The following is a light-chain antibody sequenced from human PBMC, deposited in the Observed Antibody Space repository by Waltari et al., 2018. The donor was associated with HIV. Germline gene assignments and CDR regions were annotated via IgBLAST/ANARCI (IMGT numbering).Light chain of an antibody. CDR2: TNN. V-gene: IGLV1-44*01. CDR1: SSNIATNT. Sequence: QSVLTQPPSASGTPGQRVTISCSGSSSNIATNTVIRYQQLPGTAPKLLIYTNNQRPSGVPARFSGSMSGTSASLAISGLQSDDDADYYCATWDDSLNGWVFGGGTRLTVL. CDR3: ATWDDSLNGWV. J-gene: IGLJ3*02.